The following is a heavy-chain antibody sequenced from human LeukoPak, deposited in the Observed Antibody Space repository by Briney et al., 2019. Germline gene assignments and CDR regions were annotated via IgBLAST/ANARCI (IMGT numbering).Heavy chain of an antibody. CDR2: INHSGST. Sequence: GSLRLSCAASGFTFSSYEMNWVRQPRGKGLEWIGEINHSGSTNYNPSLKSRVTISVDKSTSQFSLKVRSVTAADTAVYYCARRVRGVNDAFDIWGQGTMVSVSS. J-gene: IGHJ3*02. V-gene: IGHV4-34*01. CDR3: ARRVRGVNDAFDI. D-gene: IGHD3-10*01. CDR1: GFTFSSYE.